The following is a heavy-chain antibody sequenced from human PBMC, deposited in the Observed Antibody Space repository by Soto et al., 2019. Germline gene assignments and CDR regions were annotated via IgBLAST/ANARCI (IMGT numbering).Heavy chain of an antibody. V-gene: IGHV3-15*07. Sequence: GGSLRLSCAASGFTFSSYSMNWVRQAPGKGLEWVGRIKSKTDGGTTDYAAPVKGRFTISRDDSKNTLYLQMNSLKTEDTAVYYCTTVSTSYSSSWYFPGMDVWGQGTTVTVSS. D-gene: IGHD6-13*01. CDR3: TTVSTSYSSSWYFPGMDV. CDR1: GFTFSSYS. CDR2: IKSKTDGGTT. J-gene: IGHJ6*02.